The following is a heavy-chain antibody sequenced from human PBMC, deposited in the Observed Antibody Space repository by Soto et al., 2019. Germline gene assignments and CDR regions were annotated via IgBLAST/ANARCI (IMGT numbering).Heavy chain of an antibody. CDR3: ARSTSYDFCSGYYLAAPGFDY. J-gene: IGHJ4*02. D-gene: IGHD3-3*01. Sequence: ASVKVSCKASGYTFTVYYMHWVRQAPGQGLEWMGWINPNSGGTNYAQKFQGWVTMTRDTSISTAYMELSRLRSDDTAVYYCARSTSYDFCSGYYLAAPGFDYWGQGTPVTVSS. CDR2: INPNSGGT. CDR1: GYTFTVYY. V-gene: IGHV1-2*04.